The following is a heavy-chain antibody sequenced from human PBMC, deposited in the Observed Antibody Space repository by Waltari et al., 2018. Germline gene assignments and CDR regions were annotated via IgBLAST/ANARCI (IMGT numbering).Heavy chain of an antibody. V-gene: IGHV3-23*03. J-gene: IGHJ4*02. D-gene: IGHD3-16*01. CDR1: GFTFSSYA. Sequence: EVQLLESGGGLVQPGGSLRLSCAASGFTFSSYAMSWVRQAPGKGLEWVSVIYSGGSSTYYADSVKGRFTISRDNSKNTRYLQMNSLRAEDTAVYYCAKAGVGGVIDYWGQGTLVTVSS. CDR3: AKAGVGGVIDY. CDR2: IYSGGSST.